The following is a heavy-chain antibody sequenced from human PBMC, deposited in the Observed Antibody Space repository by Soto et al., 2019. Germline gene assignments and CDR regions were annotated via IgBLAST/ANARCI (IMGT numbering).Heavy chain of an antibody. CDR2: ISGSGGST. J-gene: IGHJ6*02. V-gene: IGHV3-23*01. D-gene: IGHD5-18*01. CDR1: GFTFSSYP. Sequence: PGGSLSLSCAPSGFTFSSYPMSWVRQAPGKELKRVSAISGSGGSTNYAAPVKGRFTISRDDSKNTLYLQMNSLKTEDTAVYYCTLDLPDTAMAPKYYYYGMDVWGQGTTVTVSS. CDR3: TLDLPDTAMAPKYYYYGMDV.